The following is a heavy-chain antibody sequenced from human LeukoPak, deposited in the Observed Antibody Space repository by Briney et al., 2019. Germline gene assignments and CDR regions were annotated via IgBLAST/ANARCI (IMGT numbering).Heavy chain of an antibody. Sequence: SETLSLTCTVSGYSISSGNHWGWIRQPPGKGLEWIGNIYHSGSTYYNPSLKSRVTISVDTSKNQFSLKLSSVTAADTAFYYCARWGIVGATGEDYWGQGTLVTVSS. D-gene: IGHD1-26*01. CDR3: ARWGIVGATGEDY. J-gene: IGHJ4*02. CDR2: IYHSGST. V-gene: IGHV4-38-2*02. CDR1: GYSISSGNH.